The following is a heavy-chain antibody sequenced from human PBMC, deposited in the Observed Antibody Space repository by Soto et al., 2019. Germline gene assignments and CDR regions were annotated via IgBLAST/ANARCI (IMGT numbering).Heavy chain of an antibody. CDR3: AARGYSYGSISGYYGMDV. D-gene: IGHD5-18*01. CDR1: GGSISSGGYY. Sequence: SETPSLTCTVSGGSISSGGYYWSWIRQHPGKGLEWIGYIYYSGSTYYNPSLKSRVTISVDTSKNQFSLKLSSVTAADTAVYYCAARGYSYGSISGYYGMDVWGQGTTVTVSS. J-gene: IGHJ6*02. V-gene: IGHV4-31*03. CDR2: IYYSGST.